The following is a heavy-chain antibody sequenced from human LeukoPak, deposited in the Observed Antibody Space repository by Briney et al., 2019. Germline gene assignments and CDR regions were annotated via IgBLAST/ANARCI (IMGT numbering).Heavy chain of an antibody. D-gene: IGHD2-2*01. CDR2: ISSSGSTI. V-gene: IGHV3-48*03. Sequence: GGSLRLSCAASGFTFSSYEMNWVRQAPGKGLEWVSYISSSGSTIYYADSVEGRFTISRDNAKNSLYLQMNSLRAEDTAVYYCARGRVEVVPAALDYWGQGTLVTVSS. CDR1: GFTFSSYE. J-gene: IGHJ4*02. CDR3: ARGRVEVVPAALDY.